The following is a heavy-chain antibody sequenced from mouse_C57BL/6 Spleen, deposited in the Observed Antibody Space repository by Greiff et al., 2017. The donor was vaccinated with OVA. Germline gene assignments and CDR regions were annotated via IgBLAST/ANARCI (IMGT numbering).Heavy chain of an antibody. D-gene: IGHD1-1*01. CDR2: FYPGSGSI. V-gene: IGHV1-62-2*01. Sequence: QVQLQQSGAELVKPGASVKLSCKASGYTFTEYTIHWVKQRPGQGLEWIGWFYPGSGSIKYNEKFKDKATLTADKSSSTVYMELSRLTSEDSAVYVCARDEVDDYGSSYEEYFDGWGKGTTVTVSS. J-gene: IGHJ1*03. CDR3: ARDEVDDYGSSYEEYFDG. CDR1: GYTFTEYT.